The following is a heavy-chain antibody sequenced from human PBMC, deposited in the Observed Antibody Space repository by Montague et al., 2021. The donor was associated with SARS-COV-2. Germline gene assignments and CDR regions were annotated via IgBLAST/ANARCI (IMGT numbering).Heavy chain of an antibody. J-gene: IGHJ4*02. D-gene: IGHD1-26*01. V-gene: IGHV6-1*01. CDR3: ARTSASSDY. Sequence: CAISGDSVSRYSAACNCIRRSRSIGREWLGRTYYSSKWYNDYAVSVKSRITINPDTSKNQISLQLNSVTHEDTAVCYCARTSASSDYWGQGTLVTVSS. CDR2: TYYSSKWYN. CDR1: GDSVSRYSAA.